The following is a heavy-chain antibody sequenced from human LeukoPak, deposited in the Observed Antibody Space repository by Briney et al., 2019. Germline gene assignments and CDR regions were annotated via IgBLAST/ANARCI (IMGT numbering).Heavy chain of an antibody. Sequence: PGGSLRLSCAASGFTFSSYSMNWARQAPGKWLEWVSYISYSSSTIYYADSVKGRFTISRDNAKNSLYLQMDSLRAEDTAVYYCARDRLHYGEYEKTFDYRGQGTLVTVSS. J-gene: IGHJ4*02. D-gene: IGHD4-17*01. CDR1: GFTFSSYS. CDR2: ISYSSSTI. CDR3: ARDRLHYGEYEKTFDY. V-gene: IGHV3-48*01.